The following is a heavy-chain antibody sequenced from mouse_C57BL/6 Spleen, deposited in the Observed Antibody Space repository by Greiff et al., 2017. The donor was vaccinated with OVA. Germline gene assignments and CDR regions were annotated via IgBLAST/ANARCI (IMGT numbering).Heavy chain of an antibody. Sequence: VQLQQSGPELVKPGASVKISCKASGYTFTDYYMNWVKQSPGKSLEWIGDINPNNGGTSYNQKFKGKATLTVDKSSSTAYMELRSLTSEDSAVYYCARFQFITTVVDYWGQGTTLTVSS. CDR2: INPNNGGT. J-gene: IGHJ2*01. CDR1: GYTFTDYY. CDR3: ARFQFITTVVDY. D-gene: IGHD1-1*01. V-gene: IGHV1-26*01.